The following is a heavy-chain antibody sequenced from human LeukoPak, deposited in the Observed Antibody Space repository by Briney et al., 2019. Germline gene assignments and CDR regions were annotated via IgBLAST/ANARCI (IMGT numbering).Heavy chain of an antibody. Sequence: GGSLRLSCAASGFTFSGYGMHWVRQAPGKGLEWVAFLRFDGSDKYYADSLKGRFTISRDNSKNTLYLQIKSLRVEDTAVYYCAKDADWNGFDYWGQGTLVTVSS. CDR1: GFTFSGYG. V-gene: IGHV3-30*02. D-gene: IGHD1-1*01. J-gene: IGHJ4*02. CDR2: LRFDGSDK. CDR3: AKDADWNGFDY.